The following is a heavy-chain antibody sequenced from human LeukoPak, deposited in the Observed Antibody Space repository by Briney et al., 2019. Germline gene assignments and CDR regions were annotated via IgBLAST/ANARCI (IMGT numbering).Heavy chain of an antibody. V-gene: IGHV3-30*02. Sequence: GGSLRLSCAASGFTFSSYGMHWVRQAPGKGLEWVAFIRYDGSNKYYADSVKGRFTISRDNSKNTLYLQMNSLRAEDTAVYYCATAYYDILTGYYPLDYWGQGTLVTVSS. D-gene: IGHD3-9*01. CDR2: IRYDGSNK. CDR1: GFTFSSYG. J-gene: IGHJ4*02. CDR3: ATAYYDILTGYYPLDY.